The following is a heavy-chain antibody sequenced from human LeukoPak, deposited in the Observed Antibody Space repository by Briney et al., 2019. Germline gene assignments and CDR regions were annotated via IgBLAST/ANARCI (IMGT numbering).Heavy chain of an antibody. Sequence: GGSLRLSCAASGFTFSSYAMSWVRQAPGKGLEWVSAISGSGGSTYYADSVKGRFTISRDNSKNTLYLQMNSLRAEDTAVYYCANRDGYLPYNFDYGGQGTLVTVSS. CDR2: ISGSGGST. J-gene: IGHJ4*02. CDR3: ANRDGYLPYNFDY. CDR1: GFTFSSYA. D-gene: IGHD5-24*01. V-gene: IGHV3-23*01.